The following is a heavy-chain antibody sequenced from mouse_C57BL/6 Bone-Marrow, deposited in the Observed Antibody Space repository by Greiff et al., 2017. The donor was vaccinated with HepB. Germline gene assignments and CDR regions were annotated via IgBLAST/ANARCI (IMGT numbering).Heavy chain of an antibody. CDR1: GYTFTDYY. V-gene: IGHV1-26*01. CDR2: INPNNGGT. Sequence: VQLQQSGPELVKPGASVKISCKASGYTFTDYYMNWVKQSHGKSLEWIGDINPNNGGTSYNQKFKGKATLTVDKSSSTAYMELRSLTSEDSAVYYCARPYYCGSSSFAYWGQGTLVTVSA. D-gene: IGHD1-1*01. CDR3: ARPYYCGSSSFAY. J-gene: IGHJ3*01.